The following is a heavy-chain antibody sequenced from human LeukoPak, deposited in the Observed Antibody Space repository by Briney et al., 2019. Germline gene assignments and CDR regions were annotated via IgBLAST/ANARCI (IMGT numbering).Heavy chain of an antibody. Sequence: EASVKVSCKASGYSFTSYDMHWVRQAPGQGLEWMGIINPSGGSTSYAQKFQGRVTMTRDTSTSTVYMELSSLRSEDTAVYYCAPKLRITMVRGVISTYPLIDYWGQGTLVTVSS. D-gene: IGHD3-10*01. J-gene: IGHJ4*02. V-gene: IGHV1-46*01. CDR2: INPSGGST. CDR3: APKLRITMVRGVISTYPLIDY. CDR1: GYSFTSYD.